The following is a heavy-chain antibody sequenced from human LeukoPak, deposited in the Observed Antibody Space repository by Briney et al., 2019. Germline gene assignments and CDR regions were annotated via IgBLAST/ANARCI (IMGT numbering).Heavy chain of an antibody. CDR2: FDPEDGET. CDR1: GYTLTELS. D-gene: IGHD5-24*01. Sequence: GASVKVSCKVSGYTLTELSMHWVRQAPGKGLEWMGGFDPEDGETIYAQKFQGRVTMTRNTSISTAYMELSSLRSEDTAVYYCARGLWVEMATIPDYYYGMDVWGQGTTVTVSS. CDR3: ARGLWVEMATIPDYYYGMDV. J-gene: IGHJ6*02. V-gene: IGHV1-24*01.